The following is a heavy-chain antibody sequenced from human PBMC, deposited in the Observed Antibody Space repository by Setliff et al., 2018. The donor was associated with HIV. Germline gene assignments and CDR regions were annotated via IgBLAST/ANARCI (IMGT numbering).Heavy chain of an antibody. D-gene: IGHD3-10*01. V-gene: IGHV1-69*13. CDR1: GDNFNNVA. CDR3: TNRGGSGTNVGNWFDP. J-gene: IGHJ5*02. Sequence: SVKVSCKASGDNFNNVAFNWVRQAPGQGLEWMGGILPIFGATDYAQKFQGRLTLTAVQSENSVYMELSSLRSDDTAVYYCTNRGGSGTNVGNWFDPWGQGTLGTV. CDR2: ILPIFGAT.